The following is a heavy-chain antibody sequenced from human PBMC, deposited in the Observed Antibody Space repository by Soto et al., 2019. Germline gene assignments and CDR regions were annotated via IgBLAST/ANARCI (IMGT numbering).Heavy chain of an antibody. D-gene: IGHD6-13*01. CDR1: GYTFTSYY. CDR3: ARDSGYSSSWYVGFDP. CDR2: INPSGGST. J-gene: IGHJ5*02. V-gene: IGHV1-46*01. Sequence: ASVKVSCKASGYTFTSYYMHWVRQAPGQGLEWMGIINPSGGSTSYAQKFQGRVTMTRDTSTSTVYMELSSLRSEDTAVYYCARDSGYSSSWYVGFDPWGQGTLVTVSS.